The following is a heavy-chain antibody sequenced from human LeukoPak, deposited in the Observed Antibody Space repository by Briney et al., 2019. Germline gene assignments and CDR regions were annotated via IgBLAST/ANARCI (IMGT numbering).Heavy chain of an antibody. CDR2: IYPGDSDT. D-gene: IGHD6-19*01. V-gene: IGHV5-51*01. CDR3: ARVQSSGWYLASYFDY. Sequence: GESLKISRKGSGYSFTSYWIGWVRQMPGKGLEWMGIIYPGDSDTRYSPSFQGQVTISADKSISTAYLQWSSLKASDTAMYYCARVQSSGWYLASYFDYWGQGTLVTVSS. CDR1: GYSFTSYW. J-gene: IGHJ4*02.